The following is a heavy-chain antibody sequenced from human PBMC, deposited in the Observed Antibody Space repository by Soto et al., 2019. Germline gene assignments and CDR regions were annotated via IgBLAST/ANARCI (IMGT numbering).Heavy chain of an antibody. J-gene: IGHJ4*02. V-gene: IGHV3-33*01. Sequence: GGSLRLSCAASGFTFSSYGMHWVRQAPGKGLEWVAVIWYDGSNKYYADSVKGRFTISRDNSKNTLYLQMNSLRAEDTAVYYCARDLFGRRYGGNPAPGYWGQGTLVTVSS. CDR2: IWYDGSNK. D-gene: IGHD4-17*01. CDR1: GFTFSSYG. CDR3: ARDLFGRRYGGNPAPGY.